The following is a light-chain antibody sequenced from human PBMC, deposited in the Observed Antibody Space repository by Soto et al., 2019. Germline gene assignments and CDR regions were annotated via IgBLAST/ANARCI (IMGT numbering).Light chain of an antibody. CDR3: QQDGSSPRP. J-gene: IGKJ1*01. Sequence: DIVLTQSPGTLSLSPGERATLSCRASQSVSSSYLAWYQQKPGQAPRLLIYGAPSRATGIPDRFSGSGSGTDFTLTISILEPDDFAVYYGQQDGSSPRPFGQGTKVEIK. V-gene: IGKV3-20*01. CDR1: QSVSSSY. CDR2: GAP.